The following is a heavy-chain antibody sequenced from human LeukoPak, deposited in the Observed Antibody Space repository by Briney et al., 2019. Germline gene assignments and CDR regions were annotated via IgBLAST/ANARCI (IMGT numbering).Heavy chain of an antibody. D-gene: IGHD6-13*01. V-gene: IGHV4-39*01. CDR3: ASPGIAAASFDY. J-gene: IGHJ4*02. CDR2: IYYSGST. Sequence: SETLSPTCTVSGGSISSSSYYWGWIRQPPGKGLEWIGSIYYSGSTYYNPSLKSRVTISVDTSKNQFSLKLSSVTAADTAVYYCASPGIAAASFDYWGQGTLVTVSS. CDR1: GGSISSSSYY.